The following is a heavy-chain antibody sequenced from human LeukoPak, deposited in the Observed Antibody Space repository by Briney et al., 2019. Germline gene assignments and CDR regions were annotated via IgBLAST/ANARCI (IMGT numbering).Heavy chain of an antibody. J-gene: IGHJ4*02. CDR2: IYHSGST. CDR1: GGSISSSNW. V-gene: IGHV4-4*02. Sequence: SETLSLTCAVSGGSISSSNWWSWVRQPPGKGLEWIGEIYHSGSTNYNPSLKSRVTISVDKSKNQFSLKLRSLTAADTAVYFCARDGLGFDTSGFSRWGQGTLVTVSS. D-gene: IGHD3-3*01. CDR3: ARDGLGFDTSGFSR.